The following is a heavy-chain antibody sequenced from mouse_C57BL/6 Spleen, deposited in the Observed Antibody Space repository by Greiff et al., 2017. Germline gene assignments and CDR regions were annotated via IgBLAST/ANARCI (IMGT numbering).Heavy chain of an antibody. J-gene: IGHJ1*03. CDR2: IAPNSGGT. Sequence: QQSCKASGYTFTSYWMHWVKQRPGRGLEWIGRIAPNSGGTKYNEKFKSKATLTVDKPSSTAYMQLSSLTSEDSAVYYCARPANWYFDVWGTGTTVTVSS. CDR1: GYTFTSYW. V-gene: IGHV1-72*01. CDR3: ARPANWYFDV. D-gene: IGHD3-3*01.